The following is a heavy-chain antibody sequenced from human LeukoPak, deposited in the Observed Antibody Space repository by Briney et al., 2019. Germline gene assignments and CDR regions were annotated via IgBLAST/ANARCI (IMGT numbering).Heavy chain of an antibody. CDR1: GFTLTSYG. D-gene: IGHD1-26*01. V-gene: IGHV3-21*01. Sequence: PGESLRLSCAASGFTLTSYGVNWIRQAPVRGLEWVSSITSSGAVYYADSVKGRFTISRDSANNSLYLQMSSLRAEDTALYYCTRAMVREWEPNISDSWGQGTLVTVSS. CDR3: TRAMVREWEPNISDS. J-gene: IGHJ4*02. CDR2: ITSSGAV.